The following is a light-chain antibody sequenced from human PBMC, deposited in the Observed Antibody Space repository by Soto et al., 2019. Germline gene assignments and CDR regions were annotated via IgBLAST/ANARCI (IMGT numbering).Light chain of an antibody. J-gene: IGKJ5*01. Sequence: EIVLTQSPATLSSFPGDRVTLSCRASQAVNTRLAWYQHKPGQAPRLLIYLASNRAAGVPARFSGSGSGTDFTLTISDVEPEDFAVYYCLQYGGSPLTFGQGTRLEIK. CDR2: LAS. CDR1: QAVNTR. CDR3: LQYGGSPLT. V-gene: IGKV3D-11*03.